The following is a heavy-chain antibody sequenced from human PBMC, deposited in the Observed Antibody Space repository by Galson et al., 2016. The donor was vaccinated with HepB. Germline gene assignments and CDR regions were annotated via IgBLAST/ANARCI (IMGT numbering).Heavy chain of an antibody. D-gene: IGHD3-10*01. V-gene: IGHV3-23*01. CDR3: AKERGSRLTMVRGVLDPFDI. CDR2: ISTNGATI. CDR1: GFIFNSHA. J-gene: IGHJ3*02. Sequence: SLRLSCAGSGFIFNSHAMSWVRQAPGKGLESISYISTNGATIHYADSVKGRFTVSRDNAKNSLYLQMNGLRAEDTAVYYCAKERGSRLTMVRGVLDPFDIWGQGTLVTVSS.